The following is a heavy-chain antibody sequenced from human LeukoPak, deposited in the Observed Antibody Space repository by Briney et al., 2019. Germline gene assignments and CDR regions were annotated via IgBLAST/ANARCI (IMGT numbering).Heavy chain of an antibody. V-gene: IGHV4-34*01. J-gene: IGHJ4*02. CDR3: ARGRITMVRGVIPFDY. D-gene: IGHD3-10*01. CDR2: INHSGST. CDR1: GVSFSGYY. Sequence: SETLSLTCAVYGVSFSGYYWSWIRQPPGKGLEWIGEINHSGSTNYNPSLKSRVTISVDTSKNQFSLKLSSVTAADTAVYYCARGRITMVRGVIPFDYWGQGTLVTVSS.